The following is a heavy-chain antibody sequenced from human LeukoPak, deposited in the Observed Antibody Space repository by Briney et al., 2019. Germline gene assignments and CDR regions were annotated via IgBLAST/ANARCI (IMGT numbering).Heavy chain of an antibody. Sequence: ASVKVSCKASGYTFTSYGISWVRQAPGQGLEWMGWISAYNGNTNYAQKLQGRVTMTTDTSTSTAYMELRSLRSDDTAVYYCAREVTMVRGVITFFHYYGMDVWGQGTTVTVSS. CDR1: GYTFTSYG. D-gene: IGHD3-10*01. J-gene: IGHJ6*02. CDR3: AREVTMVRGVITFFHYYGMDV. V-gene: IGHV1-18*01. CDR2: ISAYNGNT.